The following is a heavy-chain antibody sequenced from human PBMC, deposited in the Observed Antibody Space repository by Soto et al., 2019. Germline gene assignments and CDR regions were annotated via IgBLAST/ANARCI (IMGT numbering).Heavy chain of an antibody. D-gene: IGHD3-16*02. CDR3: ARGPMITFGGVIATLYYFDY. V-gene: IGHV1-18*01. Sequence: GASVKVSCKASGYTFTSYGISWVRQAPGQGLEWMGWISAYNGNTNYAQKLQGRVTMTTDTSTSTAYMELRSLRSDDTAVYYCARGPMITFGGVIATLYYFDYWGQGTLVTVSS. CDR1: GYTFTSYG. J-gene: IGHJ4*02. CDR2: ISAYNGNT.